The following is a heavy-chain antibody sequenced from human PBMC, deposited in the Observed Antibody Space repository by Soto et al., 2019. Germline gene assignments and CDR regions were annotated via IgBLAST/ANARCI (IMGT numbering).Heavy chain of an antibody. J-gene: IGHJ3*02. CDR3: ARGGGNSDWYSACDI. D-gene: IGHD6-19*01. CDR2: INSDGSTT. V-gene: IGHV3-74*01. CDR1: GFTFSTYW. Sequence: EVQLVESGGGLVQPGGSLRLSCAATGFTFSTYWVHWVRQAPGKGLVWVSRINSDGSTTNYADSVKGRFTISRDNAKNTLYLQMNSLRAEDTAVYYCARGGGNSDWYSACDIWGQGTMVTVSS.